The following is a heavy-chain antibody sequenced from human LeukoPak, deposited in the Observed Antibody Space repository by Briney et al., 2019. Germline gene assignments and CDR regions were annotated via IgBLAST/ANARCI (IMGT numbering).Heavy chain of an antibody. D-gene: IGHD4-17*01. CDR2: ISGSGGST. CDR1: GFTFSSYA. CDR3: ANGPDYGDSWFDP. V-gene: IGHV3-23*01. J-gene: IGHJ5*02. Sequence: PGGSLRLSCAASGFTFSSYAMSWVRQAPGKGLEWVSAISGSGGSTSYADSVKGRFTISRDNSKNTLYLQMNSLRAEDTAVYYCANGPDYGDSWFDPWGQGTLVTVSS.